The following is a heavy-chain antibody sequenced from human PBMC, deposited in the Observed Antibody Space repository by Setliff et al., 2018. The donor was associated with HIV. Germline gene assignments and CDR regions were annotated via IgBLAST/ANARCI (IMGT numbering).Heavy chain of an antibody. J-gene: IGHJ4*02. D-gene: IGHD3-9*01. Sequence: SETLSLTCTVSGGSISSYYWSWIRRPPGKGLEWIGYIYYSGSTNYNPSLKSRVTISIDPSKDHFSLKLRSVTAADTAVYYCARLSPLDWPFDYWGQGTLVTVSS. CDR3: ARLSPLDWPFDY. V-gene: IGHV4-59*08. CDR2: IYYSGST. CDR1: GGSISSYY.